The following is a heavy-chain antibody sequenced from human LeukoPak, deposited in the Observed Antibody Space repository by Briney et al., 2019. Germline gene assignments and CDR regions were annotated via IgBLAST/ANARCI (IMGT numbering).Heavy chain of an antibody. CDR2: INPSAGNT. Sequence: ASVKVSCKASGYTFTSYDINWVRQATGHGLEWVGFINPSAGNTAYAQKFQGRVTMTRDTSASTVYMDLTSLRSDDTAVYYCARGKFGDWYFDYWGQGTLVTVSS. V-gene: IGHV1-8*01. CDR3: ARGKFGDWYFDY. D-gene: IGHD2-21*02. J-gene: IGHJ4*02. CDR1: GYTFTSYD.